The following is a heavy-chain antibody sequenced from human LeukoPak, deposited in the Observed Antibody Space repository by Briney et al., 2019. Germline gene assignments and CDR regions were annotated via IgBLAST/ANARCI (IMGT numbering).Heavy chain of an antibody. D-gene: IGHD3-3*01. Sequence: GGSLRLSCAASGFTFSSYSMNWVRQAPGKGLEWVSSISSSSSYIYYADSVKGRFTISRDNAKNSLYLQMNSLRAEDTAVYYCARAHYVLRFLEWLSPKNYYYYMDVWGKGTTVTVSS. J-gene: IGHJ6*03. V-gene: IGHV3-21*01. CDR1: GFTFSSYS. CDR2: ISSSSSYI. CDR3: ARAHYVLRFLEWLSPKNYYYYMDV.